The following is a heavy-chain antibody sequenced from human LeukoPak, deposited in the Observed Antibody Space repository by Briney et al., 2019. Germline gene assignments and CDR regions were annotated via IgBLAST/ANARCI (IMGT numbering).Heavy chain of an antibody. Sequence: GGSLRLSCAASGFTFSGSTMNWVRQAPGKGLEWVSSISSSSTYMYYADSVRGRFTISRDNAKNSLYLQMNSLTAEDTAVYYCARDSGYGDSSGGGGSWGQGTLVTVSS. V-gene: IGHV3-21*01. CDR2: ISSSSTYM. CDR3: ARDSGYGDSSGGGGS. D-gene: IGHD4-17*01. CDR1: GFTFSGST. J-gene: IGHJ5*02.